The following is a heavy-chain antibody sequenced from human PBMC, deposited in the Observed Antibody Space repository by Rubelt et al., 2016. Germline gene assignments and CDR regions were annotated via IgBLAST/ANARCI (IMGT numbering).Heavy chain of an antibody. V-gene: IGHV4-34*01. CDR1: GGSFSGYY. Sequence: QVQLQQWGAGLLKPSETLSLTCAVYGGSFSGYYWSWIRPPPGKGLEWIGEINHSGSTNYNPSLKMRVTISVDTSKNQFSLKLSSVTAADTAVYYCARGKEGLGVTMMDYWGQGTLVTVSS. CDR3: ARGKEGLGVTMMDY. CDR2: INHSGST. D-gene: IGHD3-22*01. J-gene: IGHJ4*02.